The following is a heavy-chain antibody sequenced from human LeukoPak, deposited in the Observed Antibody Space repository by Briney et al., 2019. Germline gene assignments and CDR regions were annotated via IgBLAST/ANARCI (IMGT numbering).Heavy chain of an antibody. CDR3: ARVPIVGATGWYFDL. Sequence: SETLSLTCTVSGGSISSYYWSWIRQPPGKGLEWIGYIYYSGSTNYNPSLKSRVTISVDTSKNQFSLKLSSVTAADTAVYYCARVPIVGATGWYFDLWGRGTLVTVSS. J-gene: IGHJ2*01. V-gene: IGHV4-59*01. CDR1: GGSISSYY. CDR2: IYYSGST. D-gene: IGHD1-26*01.